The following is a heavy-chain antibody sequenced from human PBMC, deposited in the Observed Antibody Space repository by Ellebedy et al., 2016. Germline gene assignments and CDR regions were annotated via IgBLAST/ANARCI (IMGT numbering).Heavy chain of an antibody. CDR3: ARLPGYCSSTSCSKAYFDY. CDR2: IYSSGST. V-gene: IGHV4-4*07. Sequence: SETLSLXXAVSGGFITDSYWSWIRLPAGKGLEWIGRIYSSGSTNYNPSLKSRVTISVDTSKNQFSLKLSSVTAADTAVYYCARLPGYCSSTSCSKAYFDYWGQGTLVTVSS. D-gene: IGHD2-2*01. CDR1: GGFITDSY. J-gene: IGHJ4*02.